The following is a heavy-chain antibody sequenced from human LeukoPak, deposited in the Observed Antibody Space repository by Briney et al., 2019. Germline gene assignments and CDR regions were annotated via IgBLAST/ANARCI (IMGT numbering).Heavy chain of an antibody. D-gene: IGHD6-13*01. J-gene: IGHJ5*02. Sequence: PSEPLSFTCTAAGGSISSYYWSWLRKPPGKGLEWIGIISYSGSTNYNPSLKSRVTISVDTSKNQFSLKLSSVTAADTAVYYCARYLAGGWFDPWGQGTLVTVSS. CDR2: ISYSGST. V-gene: IGHV4-59*01. CDR3: ARYLAGGWFDP. CDR1: GGSISSYY.